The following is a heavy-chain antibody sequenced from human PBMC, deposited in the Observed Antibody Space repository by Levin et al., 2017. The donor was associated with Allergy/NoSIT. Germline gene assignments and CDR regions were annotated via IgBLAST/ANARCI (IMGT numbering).Heavy chain of an antibody. D-gene: IGHD5-12*01. CDR2: INGDSNTI. V-gene: IGHV3-48*02. Sequence: GGSLRLSCAASGFMFNSYSMNWVRQAPGKGLEWVSYINGDSNTIYYADSVKGRFTISRDNAKNSLFLQMNGLRDDDTAVYYCARESYSDFDSDYWGQGTLVTVSS. CDR3: ARESYSDFDSDY. CDR1: GFMFNSYS. J-gene: IGHJ4*02.